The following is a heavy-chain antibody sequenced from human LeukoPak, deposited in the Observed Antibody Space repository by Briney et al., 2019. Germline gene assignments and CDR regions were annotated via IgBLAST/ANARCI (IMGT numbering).Heavy chain of an antibody. CDR2: ISYDGSNK. J-gene: IGHJ4*02. D-gene: IGHD4-11*01. Sequence: GGSLRLSCAASGFTFSSYAMHWVRQAPGKGLVWVAIISYDGSNKYYADSVKGRFTISRDNSKNTLYLQINSLRAEDTAVYYCARAWENTVVLPGYWGQGTLVTVSS. CDR1: GFTFSSYA. V-gene: IGHV3-30-3*01. CDR3: ARAWENTVVLPGY.